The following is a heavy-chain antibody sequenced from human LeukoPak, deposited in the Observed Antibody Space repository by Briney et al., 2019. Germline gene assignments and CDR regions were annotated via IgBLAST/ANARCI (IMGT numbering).Heavy chain of an antibody. CDR1: GYSFTSYW. CDR3: ASQGDTAISAFDI. CDR2: IDPSDSYT. D-gene: IGHD5-18*01. V-gene: IGHV5-10-1*01. Sequence: GESLKISCKGSGYSFTSYWISWVRQMPGKGLEWMGRIDPSDSYTNYSPSFQGHVTISADKSISTAYLQWSSLKASDTAMYYCASQGDTAISAFDIWGQGTMVTVSS. J-gene: IGHJ3*02.